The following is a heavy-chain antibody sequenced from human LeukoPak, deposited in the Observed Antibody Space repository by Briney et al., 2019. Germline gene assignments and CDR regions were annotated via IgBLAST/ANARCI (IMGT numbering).Heavy chain of an antibody. CDR1: GGSISSGSYY. J-gene: IGHJ4*02. D-gene: IGHD5-24*01. Sequence: SQTLSLTCTVSGGSISSGSYYWSWIRQPAGKGLEWIGRIYTSGSTNYNPSLKSRVTISVDTSKNQFSLKLSSVTAADTAVYYCATTLEMATTRQDYWGQGTLVTVSS. CDR3: ATTLEMATTRQDY. CDR2: IYTSGST. V-gene: IGHV4-61*02.